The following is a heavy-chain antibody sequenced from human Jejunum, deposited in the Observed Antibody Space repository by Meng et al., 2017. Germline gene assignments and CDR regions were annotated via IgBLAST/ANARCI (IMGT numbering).Heavy chain of an antibody. V-gene: IGHV3-23*01. J-gene: IGHJ3*02. D-gene: IGHD2-2*01. Sequence: GGSLRLSCAASGFTFSSCALTWVRQAPGKGLEWVSTITGGGESTYYADSVKGRFTISRDNSKDTLYLQMNSLRAEDTAVYYCAKHLAGSRALDIWDQGTMVTVSS. CDR2: ITGGGEST. CDR3: AKHLAGSRALDI. CDR1: GFTFSSCA.